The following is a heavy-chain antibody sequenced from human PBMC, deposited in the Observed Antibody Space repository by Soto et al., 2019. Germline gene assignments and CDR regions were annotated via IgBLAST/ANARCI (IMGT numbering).Heavy chain of an antibody. CDR2: IYWNDDK. CDR3: THRQKRTLLLPGLDVFDV. Sequence: SGPTLVNPTQTLTLTCTFSGFSLNTPGVGVAWIRQPPGKALEWLTVIYWNDDKRYSPSLKSRLTITKDTSRDQVVLTMTDMDPVDTATYFCTHRQKRTLLLPGLDVFDVWGQGTVVTVSS. J-gene: IGHJ3*01. D-gene: IGHD1-26*01. CDR1: GFSLNTPGVG. V-gene: IGHV2-5*01.